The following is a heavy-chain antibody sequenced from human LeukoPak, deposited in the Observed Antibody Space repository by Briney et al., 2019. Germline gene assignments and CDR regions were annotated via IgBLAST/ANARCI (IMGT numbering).Heavy chain of an antibody. CDR1: GFTFSSYG. V-gene: IGHV3-30*03. Sequence: GGSLRLSCAASGFTFSSYGMHWVRQAPGKGLEWVAVISYDGSNKYYADSVKGRFTISRDNSKNTLYLQMNSLRAEDTAVYYCARAPEYGLYYFDYWGQGTLVTVSS. D-gene: IGHD1-14*01. J-gene: IGHJ4*02. CDR2: ISYDGSNK. CDR3: ARAPEYGLYYFDY.